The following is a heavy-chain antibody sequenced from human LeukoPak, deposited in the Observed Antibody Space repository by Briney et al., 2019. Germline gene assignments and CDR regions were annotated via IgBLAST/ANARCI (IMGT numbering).Heavy chain of an antibody. CDR2: ISSSSSST. J-gene: IGHJ3*02. V-gene: IGHV3-11*05. D-gene: IGHD3-10*01. CDR3: ARVPGKYAFDI. Sequence: GGSLRLSCAASGFTFSDYYMSWIRQAAGKGLEWVAYISSSSSSTNYADSVKGRFTISRDNAKNSLYLQMNSLRAEDTAVYYCARVPGKYAFDIWGQGTMVTVSA. CDR1: GFTFSDYY.